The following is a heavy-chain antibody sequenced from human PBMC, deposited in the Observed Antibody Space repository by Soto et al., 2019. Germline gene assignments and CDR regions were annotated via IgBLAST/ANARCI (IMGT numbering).Heavy chain of an antibody. D-gene: IGHD5-12*01. V-gene: IGHV3-23*01. Sequence: EVQLLESGGGLVQPGGSLRPSCAASGFTFSSYAMSWVRQAPGKGLEWVSAISGSGGRTYYADSVKGRFTISRDNSKNPLYLQMNSLRAEDTAVYYCAKDRSVATIHFDYWGQGTLVTVSS. CDR2: ISGSGGRT. CDR1: GFTFSSYA. CDR3: AKDRSVATIHFDY. J-gene: IGHJ4*02.